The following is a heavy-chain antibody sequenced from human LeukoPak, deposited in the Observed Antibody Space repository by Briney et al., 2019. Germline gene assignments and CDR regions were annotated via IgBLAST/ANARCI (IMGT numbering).Heavy chain of an antibody. J-gene: IGHJ4*02. CDR1: AGTFIICA. CDR3: ARGGYSGSYYLLDY. D-gene: IGHD1-26*01. Sequence: ASVKFSCKASAGTFIICAISWVRQAPGQGLEWMVGIIHIFGTANYAQKFQGRVTITADESTSTAYMELSSLRSEDTAVYYCARGGYSGSYYLLDYWGQGTLVTVSS. CDR2: IIHIFGTA. V-gene: IGHV1-69*13.